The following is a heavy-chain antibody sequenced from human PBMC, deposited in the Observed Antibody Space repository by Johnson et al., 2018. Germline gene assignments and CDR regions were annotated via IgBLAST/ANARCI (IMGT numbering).Heavy chain of an antibody. J-gene: IGHJ6*03. V-gene: IGHV3-48*01. CDR3: ARDQGFYGSGYYYYYMDV. CDR1: GFTFSSYT. Sequence: EVQLVESGGGLVQPGGSLRLSCAASGFTFSSYTMNWVRQAPGKGLEWVSYISSSSTTIYYADSVKGRFTISRDNAKNSLYLQMNSLRAEETAVYYCARDQGFYGSGYYYYYMDVWGKGTTISVSS. D-gene: IGHD3-10*01. CDR2: ISSSSTTI.